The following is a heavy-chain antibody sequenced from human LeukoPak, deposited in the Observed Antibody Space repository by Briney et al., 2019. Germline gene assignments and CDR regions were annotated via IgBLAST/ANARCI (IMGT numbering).Heavy chain of an antibody. CDR2: IKTDGSEQ. V-gene: IGHV3-7*01. Sequence: GGSLRLSCAASGFTFRSSWMSWVRQTPGKGLEWVANIKTDGSEQYYVDSVKGRFTISRDNAKNSLSLQMNSLTAEDTAVYYCARLFGDSWISTYFDYWGQGTLVTVSS. D-gene: IGHD3-3*01. J-gene: IGHJ4*02. CDR1: GFTFRSSW. CDR3: ARLFGDSWISTYFDY.